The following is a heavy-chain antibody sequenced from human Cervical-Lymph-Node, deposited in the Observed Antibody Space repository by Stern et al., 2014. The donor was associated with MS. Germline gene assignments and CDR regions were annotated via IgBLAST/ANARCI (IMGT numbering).Heavy chain of an antibody. CDR3: ARSITASGTGGAFEF. Sequence: VQLVESGAEVKKPGESLKISCKASGYSFTNYWIGWVRQRPGKGLEWMGNVYPGDSDTRHSPSLQGQVTISADKSISTAYLQWSSLKASDTAMYYCARSITASGTGGAFEFWGQGTLVTVSS. J-gene: IGHJ4*02. V-gene: IGHV5-51*03. D-gene: IGHD6-25*01. CDR1: GYSFTNYW. CDR2: VYPGDSDT.